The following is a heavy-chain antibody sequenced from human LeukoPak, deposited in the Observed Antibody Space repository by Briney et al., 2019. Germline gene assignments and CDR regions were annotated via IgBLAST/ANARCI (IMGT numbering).Heavy chain of an antibody. CDR1: GFTFNSYW. CDR2: IKQDGSEK. V-gene: IGHV3-7*01. D-gene: IGHD7-27*01. Sequence: GGPLRLSCAASGFTFNSYWMSWVRQAPGKGLEWVANIKQDGSEKYYVDSVKGRFTISRDNAKNSLYLQMNSLRAEDTAVYFCARGIRSDWHILGNDYFYYYMDVWGKGTTVTVSS. CDR3: ARGIRSDWHILGNDYFYYYMDV. J-gene: IGHJ6*03.